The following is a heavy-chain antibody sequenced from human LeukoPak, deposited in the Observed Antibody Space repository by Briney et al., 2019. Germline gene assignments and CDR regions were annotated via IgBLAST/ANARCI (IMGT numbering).Heavy chain of an antibody. D-gene: IGHD2-21*02. J-gene: IGHJ4*02. CDR1: GGSICSYY. V-gene: IGHV4-59*01. CDR3: ARAEDCGGDCYHFDY. CDR2: IYYSGST. Sequence: SSETLSLTCTVSGGSICSYYWSWIRQPPGKGLEWIGYIYYSGSTNYNPSLKSRVTISVDTSKNQFSLKLSSVTAADTAVYYCARAEDCGGDCYHFDYWGQGTLVTVSS.